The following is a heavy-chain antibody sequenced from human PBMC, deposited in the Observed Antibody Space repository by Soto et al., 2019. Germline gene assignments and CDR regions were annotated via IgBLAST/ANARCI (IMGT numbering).Heavy chain of an antibody. CDR3: ARRGRFLEWLSGRGFDP. J-gene: IGHJ5*02. D-gene: IGHD3-3*01. Sequence: PSETLSLTCTVSGGSISSSSYYWGWIRQPPGKGLEWIGSIYYSGSTYYNPSLKSRVTISVDTSKNQFSLKLSSVTAADTAVYYCARRGRFLEWLSGRGFDPWGQGTLVTVSS. CDR2: IYYSGST. V-gene: IGHV4-39*01. CDR1: GGSISSSSYY.